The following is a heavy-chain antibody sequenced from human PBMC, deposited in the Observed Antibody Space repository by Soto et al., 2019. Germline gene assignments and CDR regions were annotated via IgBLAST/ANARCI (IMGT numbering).Heavy chain of an antibody. J-gene: IGHJ4*02. CDR1: GFTFSSYA. V-gene: IGHV3-23*01. CDR2: ISGSGGST. D-gene: IGHD4-17*01. CDR3: AKGPTTFDY. Sequence: GGSLRLSCAASGFTFSSYAMSWVRQAPGKGLEWVSGVSGISGSGGSTYYADSVKGRFTISRDNSKNTLYLQMNSLRAEDTAVYYCAKGPTTFDYWGQGTLVTVSS.